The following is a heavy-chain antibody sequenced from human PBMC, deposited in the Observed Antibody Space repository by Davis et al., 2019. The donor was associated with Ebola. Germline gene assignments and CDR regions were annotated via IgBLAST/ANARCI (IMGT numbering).Heavy chain of an antibody. CDR3: ARARGAFCSDTGCSHWFDP. D-gene: IGHD2-2*01. CDR1: GGSVVSSY. V-gene: IGHV4-59*02. CDR2: SHFTGTT. Sequence: PSETLSLTCSLSGGSVVSSYWSWIRQPPGKGQEWIGYSHFTGTTSYSPSLKNRVTMSVDTSKNQVSLPLTSVTVADTAVYYCARARGAFCSDTGCSHWFDPWGQGTLVTVSS. J-gene: IGHJ5*02.